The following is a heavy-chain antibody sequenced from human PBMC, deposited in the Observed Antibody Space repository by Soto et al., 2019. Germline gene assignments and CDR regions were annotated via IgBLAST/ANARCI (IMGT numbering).Heavy chain of an antibody. CDR3: SRIPTHCSGGICYGAWFDP. V-gene: IGHV1-69*01. CDR1: GGTFSSYA. D-gene: IGHD2-15*01. CDR2: IIPIFGTA. Sequence: QVQLVQSGAEVKKPGSSVKVSCKASGGTFSSYAISWVRQAPGQGLEWMGGIIPIFGTANYAQKFQGRVTITADESTSTAYMELSSLRAEDPAVYLCSRIPTHCSGGICYGAWFDPWGQGSLVTVS. J-gene: IGHJ5*02.